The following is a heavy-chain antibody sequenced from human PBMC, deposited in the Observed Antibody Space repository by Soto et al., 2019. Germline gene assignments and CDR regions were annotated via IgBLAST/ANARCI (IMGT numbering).Heavy chain of an antibody. V-gene: IGHV2-70*01. Sequence: GSGPTLVNPTQTLTLTCTFSGFSLSTSGMCVSWIRQPPGKALEWLALIDWDDDKYYSTSLKTRLTISKDTSKNQVVLTMTNMDPVDTATYYCARYSSSSGTYGSSYGMDVWGQGTTVTV. D-gene: IGHD6-6*01. CDR2: IDWDDDK. J-gene: IGHJ6*02. CDR3: ARYSSSSGTYGSSYGMDV. CDR1: GFSLSTSGMC.